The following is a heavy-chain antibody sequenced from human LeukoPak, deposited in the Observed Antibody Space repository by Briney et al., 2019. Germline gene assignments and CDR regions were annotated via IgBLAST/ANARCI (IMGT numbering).Heavy chain of an antibody. D-gene: IGHD1-20*01. CDR2: ISYGGTNK. V-gene: IGHV3-30*03. CDR3: ARDRVTGHFDY. Sequence: PGGSLRLPCAASGFGFSSYAMHWVRQAPGKGLEWVSSISYGGTNKFYAGSVRGRFTISRDDSKNTLYLQMNSLRTDDTAVYYCARDRVTGHFDYWGQGTLVTVSS. CDR1: GFGFSSYA. J-gene: IGHJ4*02.